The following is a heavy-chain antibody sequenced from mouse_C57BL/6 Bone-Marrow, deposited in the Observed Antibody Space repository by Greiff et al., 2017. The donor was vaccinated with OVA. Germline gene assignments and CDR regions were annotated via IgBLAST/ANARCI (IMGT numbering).Heavy chain of an antibody. J-gene: IGHJ3*01. CDR3: ARYYDYDAQFAY. Sequence: EVKLQESGPGLVKPSQSLSLTCSVTGYSITSGYYWNWIRQFPGNKLEWMGYISYDGSNNYNPSLKNRISITRDTSKNQFFLKLNSVTTEDTATYYCARYYDYDAQFAYWGQGTLVTVSA. CDR2: ISYDGSN. CDR1: GYSITSGYY. D-gene: IGHD2-4*01. V-gene: IGHV3-6*01.